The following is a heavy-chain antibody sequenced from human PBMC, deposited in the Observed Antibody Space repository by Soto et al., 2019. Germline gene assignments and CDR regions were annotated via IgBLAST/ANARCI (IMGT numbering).Heavy chain of an antibody. CDR2: ITGNGGST. J-gene: IGHJ6*01. D-gene: IGHD6-19*01. V-gene: IGHV3-23*01. CDR1: GITFRYKG. Sequence: CGSLRLSCAASGITFRYKGILWIRLAPGKGLEWVSAITGNGGSTYYADTVKGRFIISRDNSRNTLFLQMSNPRPDDTAVYYCAKDQLASGWYNDYYYGMDVWGQETTVTVSS. CDR3: AKDQLASGWYNDYYYGMDV.